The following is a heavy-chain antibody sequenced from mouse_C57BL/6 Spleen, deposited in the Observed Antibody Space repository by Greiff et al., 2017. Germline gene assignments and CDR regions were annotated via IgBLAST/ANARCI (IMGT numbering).Heavy chain of an antibody. J-gene: IGHJ2*01. D-gene: IGHD1-1*01. CDR3: ARAYYGSSYDFDY. Sequence: QVQLQQSGAELVKPGASVKLSCKASGYTFTSYWMHWVKQRPGQGLEWIGMIHPNSGSTNYNEKFKSKATLTVDKSSSTAYMQLSSLTSEDSAVDYCARAYYGSSYDFDYWGQGTTLTVSS. CDR1: GYTFTSYW. CDR2: IHPNSGST. V-gene: IGHV1-64*01.